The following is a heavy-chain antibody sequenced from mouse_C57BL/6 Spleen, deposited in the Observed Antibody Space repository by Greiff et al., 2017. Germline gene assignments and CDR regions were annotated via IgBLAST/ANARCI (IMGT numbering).Heavy chain of an antibody. D-gene: IGHD1-1*01. J-gene: IGHJ3*01. V-gene: IGHV1-82*01. Sequence: VQLQQSGPELVKPGASVKISCKASGYAFSSSWMNWVKQRPGKGLEWIGRIYPGDGDTNYNGKFKGKATRTAAKSSSTAYMQLSSLTSEDSAVYFCARFATVVEDGFADWGQGTLVTVSA. CDR1: GYAFSSSW. CDR3: ARFATVVEDGFAD. CDR2: IYPGDGDT.